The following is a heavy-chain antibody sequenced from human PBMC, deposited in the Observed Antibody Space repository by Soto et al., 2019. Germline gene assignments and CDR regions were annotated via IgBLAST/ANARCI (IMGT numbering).Heavy chain of an antibody. CDR3: GAGQYFSDY. CDR2: ISYDGTNK. CDR1: GFTFTNYG. Sequence: QVQLVGSGGGEVQPGTSLRLSCAASGFTFTNYGMHWVRQAPGKGLECVALISYDGTNKFYADSVKGRFTVSRDNSKNTLYLQMNSLRPEDTAVYYCGAGQYFSDYWGQGTLVSVSS. V-gene: IGHV3-30*03. D-gene: IGHD6-13*01. J-gene: IGHJ4*02.